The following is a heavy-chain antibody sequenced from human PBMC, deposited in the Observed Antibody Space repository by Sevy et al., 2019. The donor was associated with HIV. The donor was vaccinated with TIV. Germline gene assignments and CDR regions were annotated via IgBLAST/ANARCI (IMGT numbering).Heavy chain of an antibody. CDR2: ISSSSSYI. CDR1: GFTFSSYS. J-gene: IGHJ4*02. Sequence: GGSLRLSCAASGFTFSSYSMNWVRQAPGKGLEWVSSISSSSSYIYYADSVKGRFTISRDNAKNSLYLQMNSLRAEDTAVYYCARGLLWFGEFLDYWGQGTLVTVSS. D-gene: IGHD3-10*01. V-gene: IGHV3-21*01. CDR3: ARGLLWFGEFLDY.